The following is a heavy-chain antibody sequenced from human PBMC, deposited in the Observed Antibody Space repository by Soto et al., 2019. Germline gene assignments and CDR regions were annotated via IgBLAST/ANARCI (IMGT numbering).Heavy chain of an antibody. CDR1: GGSISSSSYY. Sequence: PSETLSLTCTVYGGSISSSSYYWGWIRQPPGKGLEWIGSIYYSGSTYYNPSLKSRVTISVDTSKNQFSLKLSSVTAADTAVYYFARERFLERLGWFDSCGQGTLVTVSS. CDR3: ARERFLERLGWFDS. J-gene: IGHJ5*01. V-gene: IGHV4-39*07. CDR2: IYYSGST. D-gene: IGHD3-3*01.